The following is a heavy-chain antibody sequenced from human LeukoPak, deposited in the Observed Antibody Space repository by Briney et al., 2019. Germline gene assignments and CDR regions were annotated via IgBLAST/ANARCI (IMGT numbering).Heavy chain of an antibody. J-gene: IGHJ4*02. CDR3: ARLVRRIAVDIDY. Sequence: PSETLALTCAVSGFSISSGYYWGWTRQPPGKGLEWIGTGTIHNGESAYYNTALEGRATISVDTSSNQFSLELTSVTAADTAVYYCARLVRRIAVDIDYWGQGTLVTASS. D-gene: IGHD6-19*01. V-gene: IGHV4-38-2*01. CDR1: GFSISSGYY. CDR2: GTIHNGESA.